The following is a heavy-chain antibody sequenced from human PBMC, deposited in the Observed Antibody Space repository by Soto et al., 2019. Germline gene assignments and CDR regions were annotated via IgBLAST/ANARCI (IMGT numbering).Heavy chain of an antibody. V-gene: IGHV1-58*01. CDR1: GFPFKSST. D-gene: IGHD2-15*01. Sequence: ASVKVSCKASGFPFKSSTVQCVRQARGQGLEWIGWIAVGSGKTKYAHLIQDRVAITRDLSTSAAYLELSSLGSEDTAVYYCAARHCSGGSCYSHEEAFEAWGQGTVVTVSS. CDR2: IAVGSGKT. J-gene: IGHJ3*01. CDR3: AARHCSGGSCYSHEEAFEA.